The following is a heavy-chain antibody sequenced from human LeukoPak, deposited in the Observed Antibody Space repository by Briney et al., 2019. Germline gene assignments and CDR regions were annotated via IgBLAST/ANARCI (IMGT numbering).Heavy chain of an antibody. D-gene: IGHD4-17*01. J-gene: IGHJ2*01. CDR2: MNPNSGNT. Sequence: KPGASVKVSCTASGYTFTSYDINWVRQATGQGLEWMGWMNPNSGNTGYAQKFQGRFTMTRNTSISTAYMELSSLRSEDTAVYYCARLYGDYWYFDLWGRGTLVTVSS. CDR1: GYTFTSYD. CDR3: ARLYGDYWYFDL. V-gene: IGHV1-8*01.